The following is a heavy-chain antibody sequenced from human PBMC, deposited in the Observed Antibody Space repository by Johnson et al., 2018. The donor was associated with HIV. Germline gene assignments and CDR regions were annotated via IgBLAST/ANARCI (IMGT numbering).Heavy chain of an antibody. CDR2: ISWTSGSI. Sequence: VQLVESGGGVVQPGKSLRLSCSASRFTFSNYAMHWVRQAPGKGLEWVSGISWTSGSIGYADSVKGRFTISRDNAKNSLYLQMNTLRAEDTAVYYCARRARDTSTWLGGSLNAFDIWGQGTMVTVSS. CDR3: ARRARDTSTWLGGSLNAFDI. CDR1: RFTFSNYA. D-gene: IGHD6-13*01. V-gene: IGHV3-9*01. J-gene: IGHJ3*02.